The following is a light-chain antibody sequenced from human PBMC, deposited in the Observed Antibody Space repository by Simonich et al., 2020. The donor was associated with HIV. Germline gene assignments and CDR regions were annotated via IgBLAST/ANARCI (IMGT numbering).Light chain of an antibody. V-gene: IGKV4-1*01. CDR2: WAS. CDR3: QQYDNLPPT. Sequence: DIVMTQSQDSLAVSLGDRATINCKSSQSILSTSNNKNYLVWYQQKPGQPPNLLIYWASTRESGVPDRFSGSGSGTDFTLTISSLQPEDIATYYCQQYDNLPPTFGGGTKVEIK. CDR1: QSILSTSNNKNY. J-gene: IGKJ4*01.